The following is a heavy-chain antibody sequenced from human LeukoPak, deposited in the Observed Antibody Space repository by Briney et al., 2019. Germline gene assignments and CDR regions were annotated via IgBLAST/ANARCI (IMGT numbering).Heavy chain of an antibody. V-gene: IGHV3-48*03. J-gene: IGHJ4*02. CDR3: ATYRLSYADY. CDR1: GFTFSSYE. CDR2: ISSSGTTT. Sequence: GGSLRLSCAASGFTFSSYEMNWVRQAPGKGLEWVSYISSSGTTTHYADSVKGRFTVSGDNAKSSLYLQMNSLRAEDTAVYYCATYRLSYADYWGQGTLVTVSS. D-gene: IGHD2-2*01.